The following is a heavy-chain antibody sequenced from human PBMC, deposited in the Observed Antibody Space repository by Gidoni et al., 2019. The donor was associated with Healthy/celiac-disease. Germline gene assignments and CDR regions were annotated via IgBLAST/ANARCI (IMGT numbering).Heavy chain of an antibody. CDR3: ARDYYDSSGFYLTDY. J-gene: IGHJ4*02. V-gene: IGHV4-61*02. CDR2: IYSSGGT. D-gene: IGHD3-22*01. Sequence: QVQLHESGPGLLKPSQTLSLTCTVSGSSIISGSYYWSWIRQPAGKGLEWIGRIYSSGGTNYKPSLKSRVTISVETSKKQFSLKLSSVTAADTAVYYCARDYYDSSGFYLTDYWGQGTLVTVSS. CDR1: GSSIISGSYY.